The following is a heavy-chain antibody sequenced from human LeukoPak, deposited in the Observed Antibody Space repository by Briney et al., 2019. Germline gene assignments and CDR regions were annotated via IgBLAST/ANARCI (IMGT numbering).Heavy chain of an antibody. J-gene: IGHJ4*02. Sequence: SETLSLTCAVYGGSFSGYYWGWLRQPPGKGLEWIGEINHSGSTNYNPSLKSRVTISVDASKNQCSLKLSSVTAADTAVYYCARGASFDYWGQGTLVTVSS. V-gene: IGHV4-34*01. CDR2: INHSGST. CDR3: ARGASFDY. CDR1: GGSFSGYY.